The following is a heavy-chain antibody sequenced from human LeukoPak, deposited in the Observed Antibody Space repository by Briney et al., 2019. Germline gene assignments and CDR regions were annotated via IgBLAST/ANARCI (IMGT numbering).Heavy chain of an antibody. D-gene: IGHD2-2*01. CDR1: GYTFTGYY. CDR3: ATADCSSTSCYGTYYYYYYMDV. Sequence: GASVKVSCKASGYTFTGYYMHWVRQAPGQGLEWMGGIIPIFGTANYAQKFQGRVTITTDESTSTAYMELSSLRSEDTAVYYCATADCSSTSCYGTYYYYYYMDVWGKGTTVTVSS. CDR2: IIPIFGTA. J-gene: IGHJ6*03. V-gene: IGHV1-69*05.